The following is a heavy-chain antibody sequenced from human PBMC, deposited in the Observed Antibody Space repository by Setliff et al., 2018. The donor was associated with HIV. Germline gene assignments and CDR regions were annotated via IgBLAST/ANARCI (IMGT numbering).Heavy chain of an antibody. CDR1: GGSISSNNDH. D-gene: IGHD3-22*01. J-gene: IGHJ4*02. V-gene: IGHV4-39*07. CDR2: ISHSGNT. CDR3: ARDPHYFDTSGYYSYFYFDF. Sequence: PSETLSLTCTVSGGSISSNNDHWGWIRQPPGKGLEWIGSISHSGNTYHNPSLQSRVTISLDMSKSQFSLKLRSMSAADTAVYYCARDPHYFDTSGYYSYFYFDFWGQGMLVTV.